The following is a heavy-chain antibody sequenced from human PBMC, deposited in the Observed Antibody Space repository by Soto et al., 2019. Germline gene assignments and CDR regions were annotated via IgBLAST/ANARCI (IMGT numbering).Heavy chain of an antibody. CDR2: IYDGGST. V-gene: IGHV3-66*01. CDR3: ARALYYYGSGRAGPFDY. J-gene: IGHJ4*02. Sequence: GGSLRLSCAASGFTVSNNYRSWVRQAPGKGLEWVSVIYDGGSTYYAESVKDRFTISRDNSKNTLYLQMNSLRAADTAVYYCARALYYYGSGRAGPFDYWGQGTLVTVSS. D-gene: IGHD3-10*01. CDR1: GFTVSNNY.